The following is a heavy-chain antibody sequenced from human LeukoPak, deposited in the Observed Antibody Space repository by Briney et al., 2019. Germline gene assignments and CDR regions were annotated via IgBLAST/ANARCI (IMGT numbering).Heavy chain of an antibody. J-gene: IGHJ5*02. V-gene: IGHV4-4*02. D-gene: IGHD1-1*01. CDR3: AKLDRRSNLFDP. CDR1: GGSIRNNNW. CDR2: TFHSGHT. Sequence: PSGTLSLTCAVSGGSIRNNNWWSWVRQPPGKGLEWIGETFHSGHTNYNPSLKSRVAISVDKSKNHFYLNLTSVTAADTAVYYCAKLDRRSNLFDPWGQGTLVTVS.